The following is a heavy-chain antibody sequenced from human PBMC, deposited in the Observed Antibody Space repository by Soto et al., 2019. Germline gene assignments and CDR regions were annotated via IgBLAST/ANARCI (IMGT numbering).Heavy chain of an antibody. CDR3: ARHDADYGDSERIYYYYGMDV. CDR1: GGSISSSSYY. Sequence: SETLSLTCTVSGGSISSSSYYWGWIRQPPGKGLEWIGSIYYSGSTYYNPSLKSRVTISVDTSKNQFSLKLSSVTAADTAVYDCARHDADYGDSERIYYYYGMDVWGQGTTVTVSS. J-gene: IGHJ6*02. CDR2: IYYSGST. V-gene: IGHV4-39*01. D-gene: IGHD4-17*01.